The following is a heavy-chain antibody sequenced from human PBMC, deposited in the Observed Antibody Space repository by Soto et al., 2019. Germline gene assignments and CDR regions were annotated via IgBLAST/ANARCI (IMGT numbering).Heavy chain of an antibody. J-gene: IGHJ4*02. V-gene: IGHV3-23*05. CDR3: AKAKSLRSVRGSSFDS. D-gene: IGHD6-19*01. CDR2: VSPSGDDT. CDR1: EFMFSSYA. Sequence: EVQLLESGGGLVQPGGSLRLSCDAYEFMFSSYAMSLVRQAPGKGLEWVSTVSPSGDDTYYADSVRGRFTISRDNSKNTVSLQMNSLTTEDTARYYCAKAKSLRSVRGSSFDSWGQGALVTVSS.